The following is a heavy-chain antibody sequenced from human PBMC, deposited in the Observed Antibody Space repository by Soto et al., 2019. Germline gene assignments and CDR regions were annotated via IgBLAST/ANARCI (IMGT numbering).Heavy chain of an antibody. V-gene: IGHV3-64*01. CDR3: ARGASYYDILTGPYYYGMDV. CDR1: GFTFSSYA. D-gene: IGHD3-9*01. J-gene: IGHJ6*02. CDR2: ISSNGGST. Sequence: GGSLRLSCAASGFTFSSYAMHWVRQAPGKGLEYVSAISSNGGSTYYANSVKGRFTISRDNSKNTLYLQMGSLRAEDMAVYYCARGASYYDILTGPYYYGMDVWGQGTTVTVSS.